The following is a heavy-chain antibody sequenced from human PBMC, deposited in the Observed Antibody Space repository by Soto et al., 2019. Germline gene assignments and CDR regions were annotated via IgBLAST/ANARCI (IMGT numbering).Heavy chain of an antibody. J-gene: IGHJ6*02. V-gene: IGHV3-21*01. CDR2: ISSSSSYI. CDR1: GFTFSSYS. D-gene: IGHD4-4*01. CDR3: ARDLSGPPYRSVYYGMDV. Sequence: GGSLRLSCAASGFTFSSYSMNWVRQAPGKGLEWVSSISSSSSYIYYADSVKGRFTISRDNAKNSLYLQMNSLRAEDTAVYYCARDLSGPPYRSVYYGMDVWGQGTTVTVSS.